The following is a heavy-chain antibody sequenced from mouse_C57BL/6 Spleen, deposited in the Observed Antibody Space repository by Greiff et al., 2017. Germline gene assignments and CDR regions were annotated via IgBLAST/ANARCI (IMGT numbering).Heavy chain of an antibody. Sequence: EVKLQESGPGLVKPSQSLSLTCSVTGYSITSGYYWNWIRQFPGNKLEWMGYISYDGSNNYNPSLKNRISITRDTSKNQFFLKLNSVTTEDTATYYCARIYYGVAYWGQGTLVTVSA. CDR3: ARIYYGVAY. CDR2: ISYDGSN. CDR1: GYSITSGYY. J-gene: IGHJ3*01. V-gene: IGHV3-6*01. D-gene: IGHD2-1*01.